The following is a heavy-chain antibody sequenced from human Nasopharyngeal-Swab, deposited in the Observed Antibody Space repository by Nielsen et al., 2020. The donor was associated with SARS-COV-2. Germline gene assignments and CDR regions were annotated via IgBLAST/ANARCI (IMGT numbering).Heavy chain of an antibody. CDR1: GGSISSYY. CDR3: ARGHPYCSGGSCYSYFDY. CDR2: IYYSGST. J-gene: IGHJ4*02. D-gene: IGHD2-15*01. V-gene: IGHV4-59*12. Sequence: SETLSLTCTVSGGSISSYYWSWIRQPQGKGLEWIGYIYYSGSTNYNPSLKSRVTISVDTSKKQFSLKLSSVTAADTAVYYCARGHPYCSGGSCYSYFDYWGQGTLVTVSS.